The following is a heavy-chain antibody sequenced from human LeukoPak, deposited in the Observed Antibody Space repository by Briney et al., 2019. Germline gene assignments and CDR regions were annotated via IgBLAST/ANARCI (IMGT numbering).Heavy chain of an antibody. CDR3: ARDITMVRGVFDY. V-gene: IGHV3-7*03. J-gene: IGHJ4*02. D-gene: IGHD3-10*01. CDR1: EFTFSSYW. CDR2: IKQDGSEK. Sequence: GGSLRLSCAVSEFTFSSYWMSWVRQAPGKGLEWVANIKQDGSEKYYVDSVKGRFTISRDNAKNSLYLQMNSLRAEDTAVYYCARDITMVRGVFDYWGQGTLVTVSS.